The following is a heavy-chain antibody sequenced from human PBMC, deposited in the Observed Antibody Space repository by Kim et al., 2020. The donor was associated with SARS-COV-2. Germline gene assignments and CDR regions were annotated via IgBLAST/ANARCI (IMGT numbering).Heavy chain of an antibody. V-gene: IGHV3-7*01. CDR3: ARDGDLYSSGKDAFDI. Sequence: GGSLRLYCAASGFNFSRYWRTWVRQAPGKGLEWVANIKQDGNQKYYVDSVKGQFTISRDNAKNSLYLQMNSLRAEDTAVYYCARDGDLYSSGKDAFDIWGQGTMVTVSS. CDR2: IKQDGNQK. J-gene: IGHJ3*02. CDR1: GFNFSRYW. D-gene: IGHD6-19*01.